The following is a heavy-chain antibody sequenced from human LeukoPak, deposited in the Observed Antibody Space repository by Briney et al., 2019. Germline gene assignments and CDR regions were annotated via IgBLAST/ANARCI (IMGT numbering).Heavy chain of an antibody. CDR2: INHSGST. V-gene: IGHV4-34*01. Sequence: PSETLSLTCAVYGGSFSGYYWSWIRQPPGKGLEWIGEINHSGSTNYNPSLKSRVTISVDTSKNQFSLKLSSVTAADTAVYYCARGSGIKLDYWGQGTLVTVSS. CDR3: ARGSGIKLDY. J-gene: IGHJ4*02. D-gene: IGHD3-10*01. CDR1: GGSFSGYY.